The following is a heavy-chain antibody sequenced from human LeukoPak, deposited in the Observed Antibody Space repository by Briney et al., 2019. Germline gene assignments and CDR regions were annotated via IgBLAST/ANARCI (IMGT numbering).Heavy chain of an antibody. Sequence: GGSLRLSCAASGFTFSSYSMNWVRQAPGKGLEWVSSISSSGSYIYYADSVKGRFTISRDNAKNSLYLQMNSLRAEDTAVYYCASLPVTVVAQGNYWGQGTLVTVSS. V-gene: IGHV3-21*01. CDR3: ASLPVTVVAQGNY. CDR1: GFTFSSYS. J-gene: IGHJ4*02. CDR2: ISSSGSYI. D-gene: IGHD2-15*01.